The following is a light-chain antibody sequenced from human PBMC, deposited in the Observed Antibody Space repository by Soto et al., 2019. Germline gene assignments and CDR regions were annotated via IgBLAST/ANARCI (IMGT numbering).Light chain of an antibody. Sequence: QSALTQPASVSGSPGQSIAISCAGTSSDVGGYNYVSWYQQHPGKAPKLIIYDVSYRPSGVSNRFSGSKSGNTASLTISGLQAEDEADYYCCSYTSRSVYVFGTGTKVTV. J-gene: IGLJ1*01. CDR1: SSDVGGYNY. CDR3: CSYTSRSVYV. CDR2: DVS. V-gene: IGLV2-14*01.